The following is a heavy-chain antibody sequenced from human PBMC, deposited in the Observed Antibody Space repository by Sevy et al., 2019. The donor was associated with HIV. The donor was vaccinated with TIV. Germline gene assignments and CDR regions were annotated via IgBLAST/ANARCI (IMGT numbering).Heavy chain of an antibody. CDR2: ISWDGRAT. CDR1: GFTFDDYT. D-gene: IGHD7-27*01. CDR3: ARDSVGFRALNGEGFD. J-gene: IGHJ4*02. V-gene: IGHV3-43*01. Sequence: GGSLRLSCEASGFTFDDYTMHWVRQVPGKGLEWVSLISWDGRATFYADSVGGRFTISRDNRKNSLFLQMNSLRTDDTALYSCARDSVGFRALNGEGFDWGQGTQVTVSS.